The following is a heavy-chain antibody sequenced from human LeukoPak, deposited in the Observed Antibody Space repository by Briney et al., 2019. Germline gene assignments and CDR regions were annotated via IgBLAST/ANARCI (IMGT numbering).Heavy chain of an antibody. V-gene: IGHV3-73*01. Sequence: GGSLRLSCAASGFTFSGSAMHWVRQASGKGLEWVGRIRSKANSYATAYAASVKGRFTISRDDSKNTAYLQMNSLKTEDTAVYYCTTSYDSSGYYGPNWFDPWGQGTLVTVSS. D-gene: IGHD3-22*01. J-gene: IGHJ5*02. CDR1: GFTFSGSA. CDR3: TTSYDSSGYYGPNWFDP. CDR2: IRSKANSYAT.